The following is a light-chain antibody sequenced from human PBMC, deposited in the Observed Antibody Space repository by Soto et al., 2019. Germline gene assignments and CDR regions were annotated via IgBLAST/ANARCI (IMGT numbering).Light chain of an antibody. CDR3: SSCARSNNHAV. V-gene: IGLV2-8*01. CDR2: EVS. J-gene: IGLJ1*01. Sequence: QSALTQPPSASASPGQSVTISCTGSSSDVGAYNYVSWYQQQPGKAPKLMIYEVSKRPSGVPDRFSGSKSGNTASLTVSGLQAEDEADYYCSSCARSNNHAVFGTGTNVTVL. CDR1: SSDVGAYNY.